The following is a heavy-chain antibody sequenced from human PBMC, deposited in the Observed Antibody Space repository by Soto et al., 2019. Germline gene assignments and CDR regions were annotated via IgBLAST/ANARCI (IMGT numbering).Heavy chain of an antibody. V-gene: IGHV4-30-4*08. CDR2: XFXTXXX. J-gene: IGHJ5*02. CDR1: GVSINSPDYY. Sequence: TLSLTCNVSGVSINSPDYYWSWARQPPGKGLEXXGXXFXTXXXYXXPSLRARANISIDTSKNQYSLRLSSVTAADTAVYYCAKETTSVWFDPWGPGTLVTASS. CDR3: AKETTSVWFDP.